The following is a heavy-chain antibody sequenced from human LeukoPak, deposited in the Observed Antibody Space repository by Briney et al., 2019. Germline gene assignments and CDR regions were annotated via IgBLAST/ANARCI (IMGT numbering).Heavy chain of an antibody. D-gene: IGHD3-22*01. CDR3: TTEFSTMIVRGYYYYYYMDV. CDR2: IKSKTDGGYT. V-gene: IGHV3-15*01. Sequence: PGGSLRLSCAASGFTFSNACMSRVRQAPGKGLEWVGRIKSKTDGGYTDYAAPVKGRFTISRDDSKNTLYLQRNSLKTEDTAVYYCTTEFSTMIVRGYYYYYYMDVWGKGGTVTVSS. J-gene: IGHJ6*03. CDR1: GFTFSNAC.